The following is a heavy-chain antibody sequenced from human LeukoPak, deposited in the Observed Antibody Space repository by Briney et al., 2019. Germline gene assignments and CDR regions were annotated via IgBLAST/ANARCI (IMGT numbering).Heavy chain of an antibody. J-gene: IGHJ3*02. CDR2: FDPEDGET. CDR1: GYTLTELS. V-gene: IGHV1-24*01. Sequence: ASVKVSCKVSGYTLTELSMHWVRQAPGKGLEWMGGFDPEDGETIYAQKFQGRVTMTEDTSTDTAYMELSSLRSEDTAVYYRATGGYDSSGHDAFDIWGQGTMVTVSS. CDR3: ATGGYDSSGHDAFDI. D-gene: IGHD3-22*01.